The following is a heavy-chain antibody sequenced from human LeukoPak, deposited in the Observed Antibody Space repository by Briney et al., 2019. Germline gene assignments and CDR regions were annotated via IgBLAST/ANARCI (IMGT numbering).Heavy chain of an antibody. D-gene: IGHD6-19*01. CDR2: IYSEGDT. CDR1: GLTLSSKY. J-gene: IGHJ4*02. Sequence: PGGSLRLSCAASGLTLSSKYMNWVRQAPGKGLEWVSGIYSEGDTYYADSVKGRFTISRDISKNTLYLQMNSLRAEDTAVYYCARGGTVAGNPGLFDYWGQGTLVTVSS. V-gene: IGHV3-53*01. CDR3: ARGGTVAGNPGLFDY.